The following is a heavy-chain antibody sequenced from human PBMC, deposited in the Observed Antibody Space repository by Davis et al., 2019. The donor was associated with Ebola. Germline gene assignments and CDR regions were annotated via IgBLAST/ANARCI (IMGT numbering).Heavy chain of an antibody. CDR3: ARGRYNNVGMDS. CDR1: GYTFNDND. J-gene: IGHJ4*02. D-gene: IGHD1-26*01. CDR2: MNPNSGNT. V-gene: IGHV1-8*01. Sequence: ASVKVSCKASGYTFNDNDIHWVRQATGQGLEWMGWMNPNSGNTGYAQKFQDRVTMTRNTSISTAYMDLSSLRSEDSAVYYCARGRYNNVGMDSWGQGTLVTVS.